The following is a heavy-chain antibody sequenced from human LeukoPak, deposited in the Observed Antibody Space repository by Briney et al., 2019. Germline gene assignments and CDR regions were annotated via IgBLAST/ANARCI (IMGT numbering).Heavy chain of an antibody. CDR1: GFTFSSYG. V-gene: IGHV3-30*02. CDR3: AKDAPAPLRAYYYDSRANT. J-gene: IGHJ5*02. D-gene: IGHD3-22*01. CDR2: IRYDGSNK. Sequence: GGSLRLSCAASGFTFSSYGMHWVRQAPGKGLEWVAFIRYDGSNKYYADSVKGRFTISRDNSKNTLYLQMNSLRAEDTAVYYCAKDAPAPLRAYYYDSRANTWGQGTLVTVSS.